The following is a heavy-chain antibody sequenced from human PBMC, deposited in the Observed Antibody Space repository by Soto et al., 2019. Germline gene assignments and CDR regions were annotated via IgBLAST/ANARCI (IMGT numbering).Heavy chain of an antibody. Sequence: QVQLVQSGADVKKPGASVRVSCKASGYTFTNYAVNWVRQAPGQSLEWMGWVNAGNGHTQYSEKFQGRVTITRDASANTAYMEVSSLRSEDTALYFCARGIWERSSGWYYFDSWGQGTLVTVSS. D-gene: IGHD6-19*01. V-gene: IGHV1-3*01. CDR3: ARGIWERSSGWYYFDS. CDR1: GYTFTNYA. CDR2: VNAGNGHT. J-gene: IGHJ4*02.